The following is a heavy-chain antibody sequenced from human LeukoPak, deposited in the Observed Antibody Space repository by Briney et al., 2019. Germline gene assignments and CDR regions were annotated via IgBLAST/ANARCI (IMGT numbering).Heavy chain of an antibody. J-gene: IGHJ6*02. D-gene: IGHD3-9*01. Sequence: PSETLSLTCTVSGGSISSYYWSWIRQPPGKGLEWIGYIYYSGSTNYNPSLKSRVTTSVDTSKNQFSLKLSSVTAADTAVYYCARDLTLGYYYYGMDVWGQGTTVTVSS. CDR2: IYYSGST. CDR3: ARDLTLGYYYYGMDV. V-gene: IGHV4-59*01. CDR1: GGSISSYY.